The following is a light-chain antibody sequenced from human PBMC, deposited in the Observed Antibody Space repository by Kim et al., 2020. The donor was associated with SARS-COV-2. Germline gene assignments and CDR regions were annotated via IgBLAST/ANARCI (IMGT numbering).Light chain of an antibody. CDR1: QAIGNY. Sequence: DIQMTQSPSSLSASVGDRVTISCRANQAIGNYLAWYQQKPGKAPKVLIYAASTLQSGVPSRFSGSGSGTDFTLTITSLQPEDVATYNCQKYIAAPWMFCQRTKVCIK. V-gene: IGKV1-27*01. CDR3: QKYIAAPWM. J-gene: IGKJ1*01. CDR2: AAS.